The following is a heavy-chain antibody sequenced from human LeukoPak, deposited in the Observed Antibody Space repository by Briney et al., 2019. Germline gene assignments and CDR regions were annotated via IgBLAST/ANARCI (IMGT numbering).Heavy chain of an antibody. Sequence: SVKVSCKASGGTFSSYAISWVRQAPGQGLEWMGGIIPIFGTANYAQKFQGRVTITADESTSTAYMELSSLRSEDTAVYYCARVDGGNSGAYLDYWGQGTLVTVSS. D-gene: IGHD4-23*01. V-gene: IGHV1-69*13. J-gene: IGHJ4*02. CDR3: ARVDGGNSGAYLDY. CDR1: GGTFSSYA. CDR2: IIPIFGTA.